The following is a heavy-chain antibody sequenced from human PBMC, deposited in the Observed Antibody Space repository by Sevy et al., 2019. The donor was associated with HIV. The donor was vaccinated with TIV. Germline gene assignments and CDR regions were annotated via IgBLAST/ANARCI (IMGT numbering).Heavy chain of an antibody. J-gene: IGHJ3*02. CDR3: ARGWGGDCAGAFDI. Sequence: GGALRLSCVASGFTFSSYWMHWVRQAPGKGLVWVSRINSDGSSTHYADSVKGRFTIPRDNAKNTLYLQMNSLRAEDTAVYYCARGWGGDCAGAFDIWGQGTMVTVSS. CDR1: GFTFSSYW. V-gene: IGHV3-74*01. D-gene: IGHD2-21*02. CDR2: INSDGSST.